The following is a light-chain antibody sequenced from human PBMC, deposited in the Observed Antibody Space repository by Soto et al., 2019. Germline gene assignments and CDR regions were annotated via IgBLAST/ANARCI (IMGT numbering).Light chain of an antibody. Sequence: EIVMTQSPATLSVSPGEGATVSCRASQSVSSHLAWYQHKPGQAPRLLFYDASTRATGIPSRFSGSGSGTEFTLTISSLQPEDFATYYCQQLNSYPLTFGGGTKVDIK. J-gene: IGKJ4*01. CDR3: QQLNSYPLT. CDR2: DAS. V-gene: IGKV3-15*01. CDR1: QSVSSH.